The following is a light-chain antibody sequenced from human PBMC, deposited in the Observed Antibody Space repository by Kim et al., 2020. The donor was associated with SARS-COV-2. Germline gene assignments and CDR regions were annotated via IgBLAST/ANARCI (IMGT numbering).Light chain of an antibody. CDR1: QSVNNY. CDR3: QQRSNWPFT. J-gene: IGKJ3*01. Sequence: LYPGERATLSCRASQSVNNYLAWYQQKPGQAPRLLIYDASNRATGIPARFSGSGSGTDFTLTISSLEPEDFAIYYCQQRSNWPFTFVPGTKVDIK. V-gene: IGKV3-11*01. CDR2: DAS.